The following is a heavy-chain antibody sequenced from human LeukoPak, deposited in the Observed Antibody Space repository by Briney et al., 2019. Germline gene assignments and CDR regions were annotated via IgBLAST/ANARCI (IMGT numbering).Heavy chain of an antibody. V-gene: IGHV3-23*01. D-gene: IGHD3-22*01. CDR1: GFTFRSYD. CDR3: AKVKDTSGSRFDY. Sequence: GGSLRLSCAASGFTFRSYDMSWVRQAPGKGLEWVSDITGTGGNTYYADSVKGRFTISRDNSKNALYLQMNSLRDEDTAVYYCAKVKDTSGSRFDYWGQGTLVTVSS. CDR2: ITGTGGNT. J-gene: IGHJ4*02.